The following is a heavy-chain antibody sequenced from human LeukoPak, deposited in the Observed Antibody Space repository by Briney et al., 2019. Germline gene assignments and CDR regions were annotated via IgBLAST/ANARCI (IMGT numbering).Heavy chain of an antibody. CDR3: ARVAGSIDY. D-gene: IGHD6-19*01. CDR1: GYTFTTYD. Sequence: ASVTVSCKASGYTFTTYDIKWVRQATGPGIEWMGWMNSNSAYTGYVQKFQGRVTITRDTSISTAYMELSSLRSEDTAVYYCARVAGSIDYWGQGTLVTVSS. CDR2: MNSNSAYT. V-gene: IGHV1-8*03. J-gene: IGHJ4*02.